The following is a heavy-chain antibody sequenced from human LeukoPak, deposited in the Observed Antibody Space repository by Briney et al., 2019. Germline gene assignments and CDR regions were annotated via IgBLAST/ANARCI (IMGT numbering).Heavy chain of an antibody. Sequence: SGGSLRLSCAASGFTFSSSWMNWVRQTPGKGLVWVSRLESDGSRISYADSVKDRFTISRDNAKNTLYLQMNSLRVEDTAVYYCAREQAGAFHIWGQGTMVTVSS. CDR1: GFTFSSSW. V-gene: IGHV3-74*01. CDR3: AREQAGAFHI. D-gene: IGHD3-10*01. J-gene: IGHJ3*02. CDR2: LESDGSRI.